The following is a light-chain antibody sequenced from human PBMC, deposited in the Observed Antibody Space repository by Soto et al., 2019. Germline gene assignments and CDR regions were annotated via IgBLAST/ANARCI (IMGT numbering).Light chain of an antibody. V-gene: IGKV3-15*01. J-gene: IGKJ4*01. CDR2: AAS. CDR1: QSITSN. CDR3: QQYYNWPLT. Sequence: EMVMTQSPATLSLSPGERSTLSCRVSQSITSNLAWYQQKPGQAPRLLIYAASTRATGIPARFSGSGSGTEFTLTISSLQSEDFAVYYCQQYYNWPLTFGGGTKVDIK.